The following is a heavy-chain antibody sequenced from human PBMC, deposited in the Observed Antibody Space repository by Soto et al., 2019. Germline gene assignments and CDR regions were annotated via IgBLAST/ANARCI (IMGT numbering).Heavy chain of an antibody. D-gene: IGHD4-17*01. Sequence: ASVKVSCKASGYTFTSYGISWVRQAPGQGLEWMGWISAYNGDTNYAQKLQGRVTMTTDTSTSTAYMELRSLRSDDTAVYYCGRDGTTVTHKYYYYMDVWGKGTTVTVSS. V-gene: IGHV1-18*01. CDR2: ISAYNGDT. CDR1: GYTFTSYG. CDR3: GRDGTTVTHKYYYYMDV. J-gene: IGHJ6*03.